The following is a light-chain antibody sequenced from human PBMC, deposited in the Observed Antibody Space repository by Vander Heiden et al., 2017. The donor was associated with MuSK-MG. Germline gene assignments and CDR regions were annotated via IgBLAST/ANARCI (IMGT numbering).Light chain of an antibody. CDR3: SSYTSSSTPHVV. CDR2: EVS. V-gene: IGLV2-18*02. Sequence: QSALTQPPSVSGSPGQSGTISCTGTSSDVGSYNRVSWYQQPPGTAPKLIIYEVSNRPSGVPDRFSGSKSGNTASLTISGLQAEDEADYYCSSYTSSSTPHVVFGGGTKLTVL. CDR1: SSDVGSYNR. J-gene: IGLJ2*01.